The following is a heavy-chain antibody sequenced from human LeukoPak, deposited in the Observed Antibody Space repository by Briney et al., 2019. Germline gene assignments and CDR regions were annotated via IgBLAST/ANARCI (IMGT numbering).Heavy chain of an antibody. J-gene: IGHJ4*02. CDR1: GYTFTSYG. CDR3: ASEHIVVVTAMGFGY. V-gene: IGHV1-69*04. D-gene: IGHD2-21*02. Sequence: ASVKVSCKASGYTFTSYGISWVRQAPGQGLEWMGRIIPILGIANYAQKFQGRVTITADKSTSTAYMELSSLRSEDTAVYYCASEHIVVVTAMGFGYWGQGTLVTVSS. CDR2: IIPILGIA.